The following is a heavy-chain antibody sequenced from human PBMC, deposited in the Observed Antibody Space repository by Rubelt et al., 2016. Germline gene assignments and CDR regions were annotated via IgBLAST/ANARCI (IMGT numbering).Heavy chain of an antibody. CDR3: AVYSGNWYALVG. D-gene: IGHD5-12*01. Sequence: EFGGGVVQPGRSLRLSCAASGFTFSSYGMHWVRQAPGKGLEWVAVISYDGSNKYYADSVKGRFTISRDNSKNTLYLQMNSLRAEDTAVYYCAVYSGNWYALVGWGQGTLVTVSS. V-gene: IGHV3-30*03. CDR2: ISYDGSNK. J-gene: IGHJ4*02. CDR1: GFTFSSYG.